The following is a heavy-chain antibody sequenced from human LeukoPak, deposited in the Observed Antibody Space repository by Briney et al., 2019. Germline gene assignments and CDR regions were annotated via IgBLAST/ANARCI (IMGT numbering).Heavy chain of an antibody. CDR3: ARGSLEYCSSTSCYWFDP. CDR2: IYYSGST. CDR1: GGSISSGGYY. D-gene: IGHD2-2*01. Sequence: SETLSLTCTVSGGSISSGGYYWSWIRQHPGKGLEWIGYIYYSGSTNYNPSLKSRVTISVDTSKNQFSLKLSSVTAADAAVYYCARGSLEYCSSTSCYWFDPWGQGTLVTVSS. J-gene: IGHJ5*02. V-gene: IGHV4-61*08.